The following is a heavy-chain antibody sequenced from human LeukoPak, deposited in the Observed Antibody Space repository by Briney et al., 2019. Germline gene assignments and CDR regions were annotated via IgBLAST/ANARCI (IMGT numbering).Heavy chain of an antibody. CDR3: AKGLGSYGSPYYFDY. CDR1: RFTFSSYA. V-gene: IGHV3-23*01. J-gene: IGHJ4*02. CDR2: ISGRGDST. D-gene: IGHD5-18*01. Sequence: GGSLRLSCAASRFTFSSYAMSWVRQAPGKGLEWVSGISGRGDSTHYADSVKGRFTISRDNSKNTLYLQMNSLRAEDTAVYYCAKGLGSYGSPYYFDYWGQGTLVTVSS.